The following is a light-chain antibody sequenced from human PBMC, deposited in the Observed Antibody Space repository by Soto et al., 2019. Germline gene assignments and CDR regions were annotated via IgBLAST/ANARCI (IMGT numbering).Light chain of an antibody. CDR2: DNN. J-gene: IGLJ2*01. Sequence: QPVLTQPPSVSAAPGQTVTISCSGSSSNIGINYVSWYQQLPRTAPKLLIYDNNKRPSGIPDRFSGSKSGTSATLVITGLQTGDEADYYCGTWDSSLSAVVFGGGTKLTVL. V-gene: IGLV1-51*01. CDR3: GTWDSSLSAVV. CDR1: SSNIGINY.